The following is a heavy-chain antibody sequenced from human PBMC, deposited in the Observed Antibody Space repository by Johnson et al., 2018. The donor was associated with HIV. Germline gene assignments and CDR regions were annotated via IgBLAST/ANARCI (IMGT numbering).Heavy chain of an antibody. V-gene: IGHV3-30*04. CDR3: ARSNWAHFDAFDI. CDR1: GFTFSSYA. CDR2: ISYDGSNK. Sequence: VESGGGVVQPGRSLRLSCAASGFTFSSYAMHWVRQAPGKGLEWVAVISYDGSNKYYADSVKGRFTISRDNSKNTLYLQMNSLRAEDTAVYYCARSNWAHFDAFDIWGQGTMVTVSS. J-gene: IGHJ3*02. D-gene: IGHD7-27*01.